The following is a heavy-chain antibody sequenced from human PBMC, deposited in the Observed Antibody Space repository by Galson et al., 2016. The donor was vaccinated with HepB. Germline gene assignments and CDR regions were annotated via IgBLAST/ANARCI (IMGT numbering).Heavy chain of an antibody. CDR3: GRGSKYGFDM. V-gene: IGHV3-30*03. CDR2: ISYDGSNK. CDR1: EFSFSYYG. Sequence: SLRLSCAASEFSFSYYGMHWVCQAAGKGLEWVAVISYDGSNKYYADSVKGRFTISRDNSKNTLYLQMNSLRADDTAVYYCGRGSKYGFDMWGQGTMVTVSS. J-gene: IGHJ3*02.